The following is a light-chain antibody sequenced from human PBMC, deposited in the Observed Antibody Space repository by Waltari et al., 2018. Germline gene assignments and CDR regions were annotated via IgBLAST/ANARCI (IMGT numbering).Light chain of an antibody. V-gene: IGKV1-39*01. CDR2: AAT. J-gene: IGKJ1*01. CDR3: QQNYRTPPT. Sequence: DIQVIQSPSSLSASVGDRVTITCRASQRISDYLNWFQVQPGRAPNLLIYAATGLQSGGPSRFNGSGSGAHFTLTISRLRPEDSASYFCQQNYRTPPTFGQGTKVEI. CDR1: QRISDY.